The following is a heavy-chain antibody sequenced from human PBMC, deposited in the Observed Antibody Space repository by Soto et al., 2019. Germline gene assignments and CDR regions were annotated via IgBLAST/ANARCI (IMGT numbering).Heavy chain of an antibody. J-gene: IGHJ5*02. Sequence: QVTVKESGPVLVKPTETLTLTCTVSGFSLSNAGLGVSWIRQPPGKALEWLAHIFSNDEKSYSTSLKRRLTISKDTYKSHVVLTMTNMDPVDTATYCCASTYSTSWYWFDPWGQGTLVTVSS. CDR1: GFSLSNAGLG. V-gene: IGHV2-26*04. CDR2: IFSNDEK. CDR3: ASTYSTSWYWFDP. D-gene: IGHD6-13*01.